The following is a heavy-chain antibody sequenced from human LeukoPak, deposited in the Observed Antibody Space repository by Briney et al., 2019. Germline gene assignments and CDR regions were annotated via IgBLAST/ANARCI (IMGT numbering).Heavy chain of an antibody. CDR1: GYIFTSYW. Sequence: GESLKISCKGSGYIFTSYWIGWVRQMPGKGLEWMGIIYPGDSDTRYSPSFQGQVTISADKSIRTAYLQWSSLKASDTAMYYCARHGTFCSSGSCYDGWFDPWGQGTLVTVSS. J-gene: IGHJ5*02. CDR2: IYPGDSDT. CDR3: ARHGTFCSSGSCYDGWFDP. V-gene: IGHV5-51*01. D-gene: IGHD2-15*01.